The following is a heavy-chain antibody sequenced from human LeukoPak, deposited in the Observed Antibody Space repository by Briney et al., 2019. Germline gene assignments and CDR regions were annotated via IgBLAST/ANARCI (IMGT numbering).Heavy chain of an antibody. Sequence: TSQTLSLTCTVSGDSITSGSYYWAWIRQHPGKGLEWIGYIYYTGGTHYNPSLESRLTISVDTSENHFSLKLSSVTAADTAIYFCARAPGAFDIWGQGTMVTVSS. CDR3: ARAPGAFDI. V-gene: IGHV4-31*03. CDR2: IYYTGGT. CDR1: GDSITSGSYY. J-gene: IGHJ3*02.